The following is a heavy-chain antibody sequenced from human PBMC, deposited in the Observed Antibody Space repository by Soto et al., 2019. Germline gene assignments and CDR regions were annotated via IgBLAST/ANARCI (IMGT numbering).Heavy chain of an antibody. J-gene: IGHJ4*02. CDR2: ISGSGGST. Sequence: GGSLRLSCAASGFTFDSCAMSWVRQSPGKGLEWILGISGSGGSTYYADSVKGRFTISRDNSKNTVYLQMNSLRADDTAVYYCAKGKTSGWYYFDFWGQGTLVTVSS. CDR1: GFTFDSCA. V-gene: IGHV3-23*01. D-gene: IGHD6-19*01. CDR3: AKGKTSGWYYFDF.